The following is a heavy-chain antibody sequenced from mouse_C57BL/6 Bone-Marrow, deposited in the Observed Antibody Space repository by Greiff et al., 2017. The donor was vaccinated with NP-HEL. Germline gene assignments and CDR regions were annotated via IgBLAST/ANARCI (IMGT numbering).Heavy chain of an antibody. Sequence: QVQLQQSGPGLVQPSKSLSITCTVSGFSLTSYGVHWVRQSPGKGLEWLGVIWRGGSTDYNAAFMSRLSIIKDNSKSQVFFKMNSLQADDTAIYYCAKNNWAWFAYWGQGTLVTVSA. J-gene: IGHJ3*01. V-gene: IGHV2-5*01. CDR3: AKNNWAWFAY. D-gene: IGHD4-1*02. CDR2: IWRGGST. CDR1: GFSLTSYG.